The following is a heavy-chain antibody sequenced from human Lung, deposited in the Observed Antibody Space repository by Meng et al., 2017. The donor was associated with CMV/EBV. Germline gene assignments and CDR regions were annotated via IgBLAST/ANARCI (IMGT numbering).Heavy chain of an antibody. CDR1: GFTFSTHN. V-gene: IGHV3-21*06. D-gene: IGHD7-27*01. CDR3: GRVPGLGMSFYYGLDV. J-gene: IGHJ6*02. Sequence: SCAASGFTFSTHNMNWVRQAPGKGLEWVSSISSSSNYIYYADSVKGRFTISRANARNSLFLQINSLRAEDTAVYYCGRVPGLGMSFYYGLDVWGHGXTVTVSS. CDR2: ISSSSNYI.